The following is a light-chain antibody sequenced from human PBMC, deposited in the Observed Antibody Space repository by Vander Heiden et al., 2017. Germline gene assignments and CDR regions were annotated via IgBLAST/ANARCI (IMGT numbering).Light chain of an antibody. CDR1: SS. Sequence: QSVLTQPPSVSAAPGQRVTISCTGSSSKLLIYGNSNRPSGVPDRFSGSKSGTSASLAITGLQAEDEADYYCQSYDSSLSAVVFGGGTKLTVL. CDR2: GNS. CDR3: QSYDSSLSAVV. J-gene: IGLJ2*01. V-gene: IGLV1-40*01.